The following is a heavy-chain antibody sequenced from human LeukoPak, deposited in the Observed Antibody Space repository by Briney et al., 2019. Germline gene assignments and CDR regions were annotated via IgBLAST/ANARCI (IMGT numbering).Heavy chain of an antibody. J-gene: IGHJ6*02. V-gene: IGHV3-7*01. D-gene: IGHD3-22*01. CDR1: GFTFSSYW. Sequence: GGSLRLSCAASGFTFSSYWMSWVRQAPGKGLEWVANIKQDGSEKYYVDSVKGRFTISRDNAKNSLYLQMNSLRAEDTAVYYCARHYYDSSGYYDYYYGMDVWGQGTTVTVSS. CDR2: IKQDGSEK. CDR3: ARHYYDSSGYYDYYYGMDV.